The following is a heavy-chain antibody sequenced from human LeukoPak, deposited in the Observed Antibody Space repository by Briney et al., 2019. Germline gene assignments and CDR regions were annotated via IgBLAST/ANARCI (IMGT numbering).Heavy chain of an antibody. CDR1: GFTFSSYS. CDR3: AKDYSKTSYYGSGTYYRPNWFDP. Sequence: GGSLRLSCAASGFTFSSYSLNWVRQAPGKGLEWVSSIGSSGSYIYYADSLKGRFTISRDNSKNTLYLQMNSLRVEDTAVYYCAKDYSKTSYYGSGTYYRPNWFDPWGQGTLVTVSS. V-gene: IGHV3-21*01. D-gene: IGHD3-10*01. CDR2: IGSSGSYI. J-gene: IGHJ5*02.